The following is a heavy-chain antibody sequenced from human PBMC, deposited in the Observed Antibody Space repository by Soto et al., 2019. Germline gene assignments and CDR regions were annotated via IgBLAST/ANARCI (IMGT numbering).Heavy chain of an antibody. J-gene: IGHJ4*02. CDR2: ISSNSDNT. CDR1: GFRFSDHS. Sequence: VESGGGLVYPGGSLRLSCLASGFRFSDHSMIWVRQAPGKGLQWISYISSNSDNTYYADSVKGRFTVSRDNAKNALFLQMNSLRDDDTATYYCARLPKGSLVTAWGQGARVTVSS. V-gene: IGHV3-48*02. CDR3: ARLPKGSLVTA. D-gene: IGHD2-21*02.